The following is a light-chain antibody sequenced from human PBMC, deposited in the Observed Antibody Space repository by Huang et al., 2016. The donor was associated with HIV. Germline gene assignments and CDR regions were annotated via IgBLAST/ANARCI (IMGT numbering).Light chain of an antibody. Sequence: DIQMTQSPSSLSASVGDRVTITCRASQSINTYLNWFQQKPGKAPKVLIPAASTLQSGVPSRLSGGGSGTHFTLTITSLQPEDFATYYCQQTYTGVTFGQGTKVEIK. J-gene: IGKJ1*01. V-gene: IGKV1-39*01. CDR2: AAS. CDR3: QQTYTGVT. CDR1: QSINTY.